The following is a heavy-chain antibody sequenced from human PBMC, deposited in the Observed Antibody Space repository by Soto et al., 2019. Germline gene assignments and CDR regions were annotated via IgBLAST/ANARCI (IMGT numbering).Heavy chain of an antibody. CDR2: IIPIFGTA. CDR3: ARGDTAMVKALYYYYGMDV. CDR1: GGTFSSYA. D-gene: IGHD5-18*01. V-gene: IGHV1-69*13. J-gene: IGHJ6*02. Sequence: ASVKVSCKASGGTFSSYAISWVRQAPGQGLGWMGGIIPIFGTANYAQKFQGRVTITADGSTSTAYMELSSLRSEDTAVYYCARGDTAMVKALYYYYGMDVWGQGTTVTVSS.